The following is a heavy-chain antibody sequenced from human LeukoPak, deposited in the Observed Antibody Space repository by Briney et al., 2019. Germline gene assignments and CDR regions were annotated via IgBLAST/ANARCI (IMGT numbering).Heavy chain of an antibody. D-gene: IGHD5-24*01. V-gene: IGHV3-30-3*01. J-gene: IGHJ4*02. CDR3: ARDLEY. CDR2: ISYDGSNK. Sequence: PGGSLRLSCAASGFIFSSYAVHWVRQAPGKGLEWVAVISYDGSNKYYADSVKGRFTISRDNSKNTLYLQMNSLRAEDTAVYYCARDLEYWGQGTLVTVSS. CDR1: GFIFSSYA.